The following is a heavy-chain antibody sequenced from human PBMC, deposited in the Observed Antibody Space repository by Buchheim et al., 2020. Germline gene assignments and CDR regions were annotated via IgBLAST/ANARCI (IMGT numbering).Heavy chain of an antibody. Sequence: QVQLQESGPGLVKPSQTLSLTCTVSGGSVSSGGYYWSWIRQHPGKGLEWIGYIYYSGSTYYNPSLKSRVTISVDTSKNQFSLKLSSVTAADTAVYYCARGKRYCSGGSCFVWFDPWGQGTL. CDR1: GGSVSSGGYY. J-gene: IGHJ5*02. CDR3: ARGKRYCSGGSCFVWFDP. V-gene: IGHV4-31*03. D-gene: IGHD2-15*01. CDR2: IYYSGST.